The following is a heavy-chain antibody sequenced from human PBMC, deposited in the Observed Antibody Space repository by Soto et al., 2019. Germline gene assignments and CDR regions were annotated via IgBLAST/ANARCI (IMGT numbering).Heavy chain of an antibody. Sequence: QVQLVESGGGVVQPGRSLRLSCAASGFTFSSHGMHWVRQAPGKGLEWVAVISYDGSNKYYADSVKGRFTISRDNSKNTLYLQMNSLRAEDTAVYYCAKGVTWGWADYWGQGTLVTVSS. CDR2: ISYDGSNK. CDR3: AKGVTWGWADY. D-gene: IGHD3-16*01. V-gene: IGHV3-30*18. CDR1: GFTFSSHG. J-gene: IGHJ4*02.